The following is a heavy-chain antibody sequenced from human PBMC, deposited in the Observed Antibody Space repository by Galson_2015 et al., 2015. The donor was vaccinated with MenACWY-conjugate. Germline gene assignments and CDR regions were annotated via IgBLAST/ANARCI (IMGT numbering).Heavy chain of an antibody. J-gene: IGHJ4*02. V-gene: IGHV3-74*01. CDR2: INSDGSST. Sequence: SLRLSCAASGFTFRRYWMHWVRQAPGKGLVWVSRINSDGSSTSCADSVKGRFTISRDNAKNTLYLQMNSLRAEDTAVYYCARLGGNYKTTSHFDYWGQGTLVTVSS. D-gene: IGHD1-26*01. CDR1: GFTFRRYW. CDR3: ARLGGNYKTTSHFDY.